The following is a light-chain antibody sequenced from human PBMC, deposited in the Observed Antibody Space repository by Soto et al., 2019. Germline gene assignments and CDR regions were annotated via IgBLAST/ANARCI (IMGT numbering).Light chain of an antibody. CDR3: LQLNRYPLT. CDR2: SAS. Sequence: DIQLTQSPSFLSASVGDRVTITCRASQGISNYFAWYQQKRGKAPELLVYSASTLQSGVPSRFSGGGSETEFSLTIGTXQPEDFATYYCLQLNRYPLTFGGGTKVDTK. CDR1: QGISNY. V-gene: IGKV1-9*01. J-gene: IGKJ4*01.